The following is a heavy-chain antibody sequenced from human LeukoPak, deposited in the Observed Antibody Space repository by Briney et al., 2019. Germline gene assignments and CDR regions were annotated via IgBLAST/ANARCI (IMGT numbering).Heavy chain of an antibody. Sequence: GGSLRLSCAASGFTFSNYAMSWVRQAPGKGLEWVSGISNSGHSSYHADSVKGRFTTTRDNSQSTLYLQMNSLRVEDTALYYCAKDWRNGYSSDWYSEGYFPHWGQGTLVTVSS. V-gene: IGHV3-23*01. CDR3: AKDWRNGYSSDWYSEGYFPH. J-gene: IGHJ1*01. D-gene: IGHD6-13*01. CDR2: ISNSGHSS. CDR1: GFTFSNYA.